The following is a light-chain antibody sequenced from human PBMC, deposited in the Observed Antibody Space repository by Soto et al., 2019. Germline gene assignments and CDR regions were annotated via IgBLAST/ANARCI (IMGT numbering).Light chain of an antibody. CDR1: SSDVGGYNY. J-gene: IGLJ1*01. CDR3: SSYAGSNNYV. Sequence: QSVLTQPPSASGSPGQSVTISCTGTSSDVGGYNYVSWYQQHPGKAPKLMIYEVSKRPSGVPDRFSGSKSGNTASLTVSGLQAEDEADYYCSSYAGSNNYVLGTGTKVPVL. CDR2: EVS. V-gene: IGLV2-8*01.